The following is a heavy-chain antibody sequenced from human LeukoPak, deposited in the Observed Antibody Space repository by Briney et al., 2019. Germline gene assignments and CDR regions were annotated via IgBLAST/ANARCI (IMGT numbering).Heavy chain of an antibody. CDR1: GGSISSSNW. D-gene: IGHD3-10*01. V-gene: IGHV4-4*02. Sequence: SETLSLTCAVSGGSISSSNWWSWVRQPPGKGLEWIGEIYHSGSTNYNPSLKSRVTISVDTSKNQFSLKLSSATAADTAVYYCARDSGTTGEVKFDPWGQGTLVTVSS. CDR3: ARDSGTTGEVKFDP. CDR2: IYHSGST. J-gene: IGHJ5*02.